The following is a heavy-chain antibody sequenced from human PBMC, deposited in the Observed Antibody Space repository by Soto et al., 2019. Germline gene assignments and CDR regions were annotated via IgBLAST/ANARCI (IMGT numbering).Heavy chain of an antibody. Sequence: LSLTCKVSGGSMRGYSWSWIRQTPGEGLEWIGYVSHSGRTDYSPSLENRVTISLDMSKNHFALHVNSVDPADTAVYYCARVAMENYHDMWSGSTSSALDVWGQGTTVTVSS. CDR1: GGSMRGYS. CDR2: VSHSGRT. D-gene: IGHD3-3*01. V-gene: IGHV4-59*13. J-gene: IGHJ6*02. CDR3: ARVAMENYHDMWSGSTSSALDV.